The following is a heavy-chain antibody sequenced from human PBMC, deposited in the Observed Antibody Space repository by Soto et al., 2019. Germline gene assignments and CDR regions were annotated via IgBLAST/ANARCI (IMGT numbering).Heavy chain of an antibody. V-gene: IGHV1-69*13. Sequence: SVKVSCKASGGTFSSYAISWVRQAPGQGLEWMGGIIPIFGTANYAQKFQGRVTITADESTSTAYMELSSLGSEDTAVYYCARDSLPQIAARHDYYYGMDVWGQGTTVTVSS. CDR2: IIPIFGTA. CDR1: GGTFSSYA. CDR3: ARDSLPQIAARHDYYYGMDV. J-gene: IGHJ6*02. D-gene: IGHD6-6*01.